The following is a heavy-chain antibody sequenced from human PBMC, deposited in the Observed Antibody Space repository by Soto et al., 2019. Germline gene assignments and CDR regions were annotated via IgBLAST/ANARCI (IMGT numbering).Heavy chain of an antibody. D-gene: IGHD6-13*01. V-gene: IGHV3-9*01. CDR3: VKANDQQLVEGGPFDM. CDR1: GFTFDDFA. J-gene: IGHJ3*02. CDR2: INWSGGSS. Sequence: EAQLVESGGGLVQPGRSLRLSCAASGFTFDDFAMHWVRQAPGKGLELVSGINWSGGSSGYSDSVKGRFTISSDNAKNSLSLQMNSLRVEDTALFYCVKANDQQLVEGGPFDMWGQGTMVTVSS.